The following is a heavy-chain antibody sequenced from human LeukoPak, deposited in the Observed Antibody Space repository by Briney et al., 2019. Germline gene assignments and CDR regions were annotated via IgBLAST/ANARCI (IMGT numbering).Heavy chain of an antibody. CDR1: GGSISSSSYY. V-gene: IGHV4-39*01. Sequence: SETLSLTCTVSGGSISSSSYYWGWIRQPPGKGLEWIGSIYYSGSTYYNPSLKSRVTISVDTSKNQFSLKPSSVTAADTAVYYCARTQWLGSIDYWGQGTLVTVSS. D-gene: IGHD6-19*01. J-gene: IGHJ4*02. CDR3: ARTQWLGSIDY. CDR2: IYYSGST.